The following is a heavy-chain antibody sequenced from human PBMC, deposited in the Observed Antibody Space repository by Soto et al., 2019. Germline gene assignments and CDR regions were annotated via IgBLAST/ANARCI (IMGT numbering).Heavy chain of an antibody. CDR2: IHNSGTS. Sequence: LSLTCTVSGDTSTSYYWGWIRQAPGKGLEWIGHIHNSGTSTHNPSLNGRVTISIDMSKKQFSLKLTSLTSADTAVYYCARDFYDSVGYTWFDSWSQGTLVTVSS. CDR1: GDTSTSYY. V-gene: IGHV4-59*01. J-gene: IGHJ5*01. CDR3: ARDFYDSVGYTWFDS. D-gene: IGHD3-22*01.